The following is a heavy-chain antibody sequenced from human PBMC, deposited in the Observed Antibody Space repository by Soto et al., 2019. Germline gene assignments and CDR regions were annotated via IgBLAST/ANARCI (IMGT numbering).Heavy chain of an antibody. D-gene: IGHD1-26*01. CDR2: IKSKTDGGTT. J-gene: IGHJ6*02. V-gene: IGHV3-15*07. CDR1: GFTFSNAW. CDR3: TTDQEPRYYYYGMDV. Sequence: PGGSLRLSCAASGFTFSNAWMNWVRQAPGKGLEWVGRIKSKTDGGTTDYAAPVKGRFTISRDDSKNTLYLQMNSLKTEDTAVYYCTTDQEPRYYYYGMDVWGQGTTVTVSS.